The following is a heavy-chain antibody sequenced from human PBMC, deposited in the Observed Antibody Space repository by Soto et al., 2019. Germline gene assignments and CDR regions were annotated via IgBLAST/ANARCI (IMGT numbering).Heavy chain of an antibody. Sequence: SVKVSCKASGGTFSSHAVSWVRQAPGQGLEWMGGIIPIFGTTNYAQKFQGWVTMTTDKSTSTAYMELTRLRSDDTAVYYCARQGDYFFNYMDVWGKGTTVTVSS. V-gene: IGHV1-69*05. CDR3: ARQGDYFFNYMDV. CDR2: IIPIFGTT. CDR1: GGTFSSHA. J-gene: IGHJ6*03.